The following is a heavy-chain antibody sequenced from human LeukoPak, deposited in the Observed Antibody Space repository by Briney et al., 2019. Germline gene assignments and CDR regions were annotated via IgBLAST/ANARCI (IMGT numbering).Heavy chain of an antibody. J-gene: IGHJ4*02. D-gene: IGHD2-15*01. CDR3: ARGDIVVVVAAAFDY. V-gene: IGHV3-21*01. CDR1: GFTFSSYS. CDR2: ISSSSSYI. Sequence: GGSLRLSCAASGFTFSSYSMNWVCQAPGKGLEWVSSISSSSSYIYYADSVKGRFTISRDNAKNSLYLQMNSLRAEDTAVYYCARGDIVVVVAAAFDYWGQGTLVTVSS.